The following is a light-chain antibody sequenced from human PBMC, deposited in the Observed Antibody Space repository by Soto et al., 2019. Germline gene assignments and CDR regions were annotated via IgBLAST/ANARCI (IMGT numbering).Light chain of an antibody. V-gene: IGLV1-51*01. CDR2: GNN. CDR3: ATWDNTLSVEV. CDR1: KSNIGRNY. J-gene: IGLJ3*02. Sequence: QSVLTQPPSVSAAPGQKVTISCFGSKSNIGRNYVSWYQQLPGTAPKLLIYGNNNRHSGITDRISGSKSGTSATLGITGLQPGDEADYYCATWDNTLSVEVFGGGTKLTVL.